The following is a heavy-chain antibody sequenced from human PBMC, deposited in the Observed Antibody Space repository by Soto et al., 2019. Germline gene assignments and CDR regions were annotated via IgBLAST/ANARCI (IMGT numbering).Heavy chain of an antibody. CDR3: ASEGASDYHSFDF. D-gene: IGHD5-12*01. CDR1: GGSFTRYT. Sequence: QVQLVQSGAEVKKPGSSVKVSCKASGGSFTRYTFNWVRQAPGQGLEWMGRIIPVLGIANNAQKFQGRLPITADTSTSTAYMELSSLRSEDTAFYFCASEGASDYHSFDFCGHGTMVTVS. J-gene: IGHJ3*01. V-gene: IGHV1-69*02. CDR2: IIPVLGIA.